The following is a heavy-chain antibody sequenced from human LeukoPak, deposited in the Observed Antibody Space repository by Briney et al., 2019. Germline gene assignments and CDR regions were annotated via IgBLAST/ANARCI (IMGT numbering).Heavy chain of an antibody. CDR3: AKDITLMTTVTNGPFGD. V-gene: IGHV3-30*18. D-gene: IGHD4-17*01. J-gene: IGHJ4*02. CDR2: ISYNGGSK. Sequence: PGRSLRLSCAASGFTFSSYGMYWVRQAPGKGLEWVAVISYNGGSKKYADSVKGRFTVSRDNSKNTLYLQLSSLSAEDTAVYYCAKDITLMTTVTNGPFGDWGQGTLVTVSS. CDR1: GFTFSSYG.